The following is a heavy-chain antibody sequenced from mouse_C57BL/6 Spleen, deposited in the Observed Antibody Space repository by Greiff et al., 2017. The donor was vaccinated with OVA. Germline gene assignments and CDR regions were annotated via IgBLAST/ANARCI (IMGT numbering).Heavy chain of an antibody. J-gene: IGHJ3*01. V-gene: IGHV1-39*01. Sequence: VQLKQSGPELVKPGASVKISCKASGYSFTDYNMNWVKQSNGKSLEWIGVINPNYGTTSYNQKFKGKATLTVDQSSSTAYMQLNSLTSEDSAVYYCARGDYYGSSRRGFAYWGQGTLVTVSA. CDR2: INPNYGTT. CDR3: ARGDYYGSSRRGFAY. CDR1: GYSFTDYN. D-gene: IGHD1-1*01.